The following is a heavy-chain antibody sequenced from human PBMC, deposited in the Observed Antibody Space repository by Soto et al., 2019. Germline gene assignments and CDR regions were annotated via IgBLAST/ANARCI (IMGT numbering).Heavy chain of an antibody. CDR3: ARDSPLVVVAATGWFDP. V-gene: IGHV1-69*04. D-gene: IGHD2-15*01. CDR1: GGTFSSYT. J-gene: IGHJ5*02. Sequence: SVKVSCKASGGTFSSYTISWVRQAPGQGLEWMGRIIPILGIANYAQKFQGRVTITADKSTSTAYMELSSLRSEDTAVYYCARDSPLVVVAATGWFDPWGQGTLVTVSS. CDR2: IIPILGIA.